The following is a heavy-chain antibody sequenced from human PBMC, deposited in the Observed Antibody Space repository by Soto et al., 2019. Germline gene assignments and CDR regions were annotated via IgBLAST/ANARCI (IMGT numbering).Heavy chain of an antibody. J-gene: IGHJ4*02. Sequence: PGGSLRLSCAASGFTFSSYGMHWVRQAPGKGLEWVAVISYDGSNKYYADSVKGRFTISRDKSKNTLYLQMNSLRAEETAVYYCAKDGYCSGGSCYDYWGQGAMVTVSS. CDR2: ISYDGSNK. CDR1: GFTFSSYG. V-gene: IGHV3-30*18. D-gene: IGHD2-15*01. CDR3: AKDGYCSGGSCYDY.